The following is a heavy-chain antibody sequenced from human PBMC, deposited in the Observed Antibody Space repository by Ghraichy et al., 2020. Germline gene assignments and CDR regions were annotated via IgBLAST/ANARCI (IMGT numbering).Heavy chain of an antibody. Sequence: SETLSLTCTVSGGSISSSSYYWGWIRQPPGKGLEWIGSIYYSGSTYYNPSLKSRVTISVDTSKNQFSLKLSSVTAADTAVYYCARHIRMEQWLVLPSIYYLDYWGQGTLVTVSS. CDR1: GGSISSSSYY. J-gene: IGHJ4*02. D-gene: IGHD6-19*01. CDR2: IYYSGST. V-gene: IGHV4-39*01. CDR3: ARHIRMEQWLVLPSIYYLDY.